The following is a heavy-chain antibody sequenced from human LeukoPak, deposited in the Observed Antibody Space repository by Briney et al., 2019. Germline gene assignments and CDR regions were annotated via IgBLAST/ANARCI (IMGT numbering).Heavy chain of an antibody. CDR1: GFTFINYD. CDR2: IEYGGSKQ. CDR3: AKGGRHGYSSCERGYFDD. J-gene: IGHJ4*02. D-gene: IGHD5-12*01. V-gene: IGHV3-30*02. Sequence: PGGSLRLSCAASGFTFINYDMYWVRQAPGKGLEWVALIEYGGSKQNYSDSVKGRLTISRDNSKNTLYLQMNRLRTEDTAVYYCAKGGRHGYSSCERGYFDDWGQGTLVTVSS.